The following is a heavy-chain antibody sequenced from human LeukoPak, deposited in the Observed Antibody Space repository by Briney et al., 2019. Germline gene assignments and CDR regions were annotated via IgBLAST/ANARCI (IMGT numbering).Heavy chain of an antibody. D-gene: IGHD3-3*01. J-gene: IGHJ4*02. CDR3: ARDPTIFGVVRVFDY. CDR1: GFTFSSYS. CDR2: ISSSSSYI. V-gene: IGHV3-21*01. Sequence: PGGSLRLSCAASGFTFSSYSMNWVRQAPGKGLEWVSSISSSSSYIYYADSVKGRFTISRDNAKNSLYLQTNSLRAEDTAVYYCARDPTIFGVVRVFDYWGQGTLVTVSS.